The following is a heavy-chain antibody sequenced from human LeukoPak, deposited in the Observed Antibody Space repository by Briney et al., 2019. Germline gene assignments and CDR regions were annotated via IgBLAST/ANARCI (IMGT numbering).Heavy chain of an antibody. Sequence: SETLSLTCAVYGGSFSGYYWSWIRQPPGEGLGWTGEDTHSGSTNHNPPRKCRVTIPSEKSKNQSSRNLSSVTAADTAVYYWARRPRRGSGWRPNWFDPCGQGTLVTVSS. CDR3: ARRPRRGSGWRPNWFDP. V-gene: IGHV4-34*01. CDR1: GGSFSGYY. D-gene: IGHD6-19*01. CDR2: DTHSGST. J-gene: IGHJ5*02.